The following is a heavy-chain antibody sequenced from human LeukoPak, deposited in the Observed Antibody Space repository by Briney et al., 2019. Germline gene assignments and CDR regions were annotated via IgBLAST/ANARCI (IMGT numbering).Heavy chain of an antibody. J-gene: IGHJ6*02. V-gene: IGHV4-59*01. CDR3: ARGRVGAGYYGMDV. CDR1: GGSISNYY. D-gene: IGHD1-26*01. CDR2: IYYSGTT. Sequence: PSETLSLTCTVSGGSISNYYWSWIRQPPGQGLEWIGYIYYSGTTNYNPSLKSRVTISVDTSKNQFSLKLSSVTTADTAVYYCARGRVGAGYYGMDVWGQGTTVTVSS.